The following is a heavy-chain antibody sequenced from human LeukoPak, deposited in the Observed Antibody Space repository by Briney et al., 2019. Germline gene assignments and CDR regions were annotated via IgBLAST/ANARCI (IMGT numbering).Heavy chain of an antibody. D-gene: IGHD6-19*01. J-gene: IGHJ4*02. CDR3: AKTTTGYSSGRFPGWPVDY. Sequence: GGSLRLSCAASGFTFSSYAMDWVRQAPGKGLEWVAGIFGSGGSTHYADSVKGRFTISRDNSKNTVYLQMTRLRAEDTAVYYCAKTTTGYSSGRFPGWPVDYWGQGTLVTVSS. CDR1: GFTFSSYA. CDR2: IFGSGGST. V-gene: IGHV3-23*01.